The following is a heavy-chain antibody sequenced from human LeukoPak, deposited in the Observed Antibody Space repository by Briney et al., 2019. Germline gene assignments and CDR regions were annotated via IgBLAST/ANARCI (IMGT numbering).Heavy chain of an antibody. Sequence: TGGSLRLSCAASGFTFSDHAMIWVRRAPGKGLEWVSGISASGGSAFYTDSVKGRFIIHRENSANTVYLQMDSLRVDDTAEYYCASLTEPTGPLDYWGQGTLVTVSS. CDR1: GFTFSDHA. V-gene: IGHV3-23*01. CDR2: ISASGGSA. D-gene: IGHD4-11*01. J-gene: IGHJ4*02. CDR3: ASLTEPTGPLDY.